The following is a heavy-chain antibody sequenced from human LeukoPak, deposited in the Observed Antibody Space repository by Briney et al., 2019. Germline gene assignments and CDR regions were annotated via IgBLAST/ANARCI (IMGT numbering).Heavy chain of an antibody. D-gene: IGHD3-16*01. V-gene: IGHV4-59*08. CDR2: IYYSGST. J-gene: IGHJ4*02. CDR1: GGSISSYY. Sequence: PSETLSLTCTVSGGSISSYYWSWIRQPPGKGQEWIGYIYYSGSTNYNPSLKSRVTISVDTSKNQFSLKLSSVTAADTAVYYCARQRLRLGEPFDYWGQGTLVTVSS. CDR3: ARQRLRLGEPFDY.